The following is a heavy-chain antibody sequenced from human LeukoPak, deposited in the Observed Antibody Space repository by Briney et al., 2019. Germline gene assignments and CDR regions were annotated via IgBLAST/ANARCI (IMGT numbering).Heavy chain of an antibody. CDR3: ARLPLTTTRIDY. Sequence: SETLSLTCTVSGYSISSGYYWGWIRQPPGKGLEWIGSIYHSGSTYYNPSLKSRVTISVDTSKNQFSLKLSSVTAADTAVYYCARLPLTTTRIDYWGQGTLVTVSS. D-gene: IGHD4-17*01. V-gene: IGHV4-38-2*02. J-gene: IGHJ4*02. CDR2: IYHSGST. CDR1: GYSISSGYY.